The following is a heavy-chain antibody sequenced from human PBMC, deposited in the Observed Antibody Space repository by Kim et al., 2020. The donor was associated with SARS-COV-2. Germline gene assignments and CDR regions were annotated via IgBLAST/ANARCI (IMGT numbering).Heavy chain of an antibody. J-gene: IGHJ4*02. D-gene: IGHD3-16*01. CDR3: AKDGATWGD. CDR2: ISGSGAST. V-gene: IGHV3-23*01. Sequence: GGSLRLSCAASGFTFSSYAMTWVRQAPGKGLEWVSVISGSGASTFYADSVKGRFTISRDNSKNTVYLQLKSLRAEDPAVYYCAKDGATWGDWGQGTLVT. CDR1: GFTFSSYA.